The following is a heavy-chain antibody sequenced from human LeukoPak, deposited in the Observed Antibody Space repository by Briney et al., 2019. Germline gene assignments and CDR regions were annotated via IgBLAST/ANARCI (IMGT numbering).Heavy chain of an antibody. CDR3: AGRGQRYFRD. CDR1: ADSITSGY. Sequence: PSETLSLTCSISADSITSGYWSWFRQPPGKGLEWIGYIYGIENTDYNPSLKSRVTISLDTSKNQLSLNLTAVTAADTAVYYCAGRGQRYFRDWGQGTLVTVSS. J-gene: IGHJ1*01. V-gene: IGHV4-59*08. CDR2: IYGIENT.